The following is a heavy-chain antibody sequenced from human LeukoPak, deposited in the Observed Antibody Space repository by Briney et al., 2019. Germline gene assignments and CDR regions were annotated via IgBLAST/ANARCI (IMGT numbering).Heavy chain of an antibody. Sequence: SQTLSLTCTVSGGSISSGGYYWSWIRQPPGKGLEWIGSIYYSGSTYYNPSLKSRVTISVDTSKNQFSLKLSSVTAADTAVYYCARHSRPGYFDYWGQGTLVTVSS. CDR3: ARHSRPGYFDY. V-gene: IGHV4-39*01. J-gene: IGHJ4*02. CDR2: IYYSGST. CDR1: GGSISSGGYY.